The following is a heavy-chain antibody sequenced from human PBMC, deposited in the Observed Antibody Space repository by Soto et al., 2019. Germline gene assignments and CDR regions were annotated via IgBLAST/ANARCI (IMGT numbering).Heavy chain of an antibody. Sequence: QVQLMQSGAEVKKPGASVKVSCKASGNTFTNYYIHWVRQAPGQGLEWMGTINPSGGHTTYAQKFLGRVRMTRDTSTSTLYMELTSLRSEDTAVYYCARGGHVVVVTAAFDYWGQGTLVTVSS. CDR1: GNTFTNYY. CDR3: ARGGHVVVVTAAFDY. CDR2: INPSGGHT. V-gene: IGHV1-46*01. J-gene: IGHJ4*02. D-gene: IGHD2-21*02.